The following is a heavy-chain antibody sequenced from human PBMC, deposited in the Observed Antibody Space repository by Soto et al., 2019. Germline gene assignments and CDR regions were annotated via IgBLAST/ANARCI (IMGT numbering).Heavy chain of an antibody. J-gene: IGHJ3*02. CDR1: GFTFSNAW. V-gene: IGHV3-15*01. D-gene: IGHD6-13*01. CDR2: IKSKTDGGTT. Sequence: GGSLRLSCAASGFTFSNAWMSWVRQAPGKGLEWVGRIKSKTDGGTTDYAAPVKGRFTISRDDSKNTLYLQMNSLKTEDTAVYYCTTGAESSSWWGYDAFDIWGQGTMVTVSS. CDR3: TTGAESSSWWGYDAFDI.